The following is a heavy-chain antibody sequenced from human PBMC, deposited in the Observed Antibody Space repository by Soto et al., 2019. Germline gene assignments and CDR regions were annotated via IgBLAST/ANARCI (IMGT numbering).Heavy chain of an antibody. J-gene: IGHJ4*02. Sequence: EVQLLESGGGLVQPGGSLRLSCAASGFTFSSYATSWVRQAPGKGLEWVSGIVGSAGSTYYADSVKGRFTISRDNSKNALYLQMNSLRAEDTAIYYCAKTRTTNWESPYFDYWGQGALVTVSS. CDR1: GFTFSSYA. CDR3: AKTRTTNWESPYFDY. V-gene: IGHV3-23*01. CDR2: IVGSAGST. D-gene: IGHD7-27*01.